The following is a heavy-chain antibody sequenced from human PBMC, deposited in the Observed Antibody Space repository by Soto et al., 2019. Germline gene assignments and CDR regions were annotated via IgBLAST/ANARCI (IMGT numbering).Heavy chain of an antibody. V-gene: IGHV3-73*02. D-gene: IGHD1-26*01. CDR3: TRSGGSYSFGY. Sequence: EVQLVESGGGLVQPGESLKLSCAASGFTLSGSAVHWVRQASGKGLEWVGRIRSKTHNYATDYIASVKGRFTMSRDDSNNTAYLRMNGLKTDDTGVFYCTRSGGSYSFGYWGQGTLVTVSS. CDR1: GFTLSGSA. CDR2: IRSKTHNYAT. J-gene: IGHJ4*02.